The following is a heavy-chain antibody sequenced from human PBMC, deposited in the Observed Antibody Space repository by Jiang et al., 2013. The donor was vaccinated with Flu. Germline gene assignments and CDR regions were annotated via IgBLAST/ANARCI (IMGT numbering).Heavy chain of an antibody. CDR1: GFTFDDYT. CDR3: AKDFNRIAAAATPFYYYYGMDV. J-gene: IGHJ6*02. Sequence: VQLVESGGVVVQPGGSLRLSCAASGFTFDDYTMHWVRQAPGKGLEWVSLISWDGGSTYYADSVKGRFTISRDNSKNSLYLQMNSLRTEDTALYYCAKDFNRIAAAATPFYYYYGMDVWGQGTTVTVSS. D-gene: IGHD6-13*01. CDR2: ISWDGGST. V-gene: IGHV3-43*01.